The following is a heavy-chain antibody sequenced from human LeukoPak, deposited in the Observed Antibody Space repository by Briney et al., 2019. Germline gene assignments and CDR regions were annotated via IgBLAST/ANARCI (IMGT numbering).Heavy chain of an antibody. CDR2: IYYSAST. Sequence: NPSETLSLTCTVSGGSISSYYWSWIRQPPGKGLEWNGYIYYSASTNYNPSLKSRVTISVDTSKNQFSLKLSSVTAADTAVYYCARNSVAMHDYWGQGTLVTVSS. V-gene: IGHV4-59*08. CDR1: GGSISSYY. J-gene: IGHJ4*02. CDR3: ARNSVAMHDY. D-gene: IGHD2-21*01.